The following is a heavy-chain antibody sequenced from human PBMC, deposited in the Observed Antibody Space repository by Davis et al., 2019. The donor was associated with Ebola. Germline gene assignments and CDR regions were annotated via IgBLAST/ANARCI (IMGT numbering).Heavy chain of an antibody. V-gene: IGHV3-74*01. D-gene: IGHD1-1*01. CDR3: ARTGTTEYYYYGMDV. CDR1: GFTFSSYW. J-gene: IGHJ6*02. Sequence: GESLKISCAASGFTFSSYWMHWVRQAPGKGLVWVSRINSDGSSTSYADSVKGRFTISRDNAKNSLYLQMNSLRAEDTAVYYCARTGTTEYYYYGMDVWGQGTTVTVSS. CDR2: INSDGSST.